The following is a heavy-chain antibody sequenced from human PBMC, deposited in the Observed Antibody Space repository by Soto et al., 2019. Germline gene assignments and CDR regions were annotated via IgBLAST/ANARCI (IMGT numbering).Heavy chain of an antibody. CDR3: ARQISYICDF. D-gene: IGHD1-26*01. V-gene: IGHV5-51*01. J-gene: IGHJ4*02. CDR2: IKPGGSDL. CDR1: GYRLDGAW. Sequence: PGDSLKISCKGAGYRLDGAWIGWVRQMPGKGLEWMGIIKPGGSDLRYSPSFRGQVTISADAAVNTAFLQWNSLKASDTAMYYCARQISYICDFWGKGPLVTVSS.